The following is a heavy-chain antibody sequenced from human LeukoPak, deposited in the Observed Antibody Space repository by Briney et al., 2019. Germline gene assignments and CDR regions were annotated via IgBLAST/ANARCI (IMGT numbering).Heavy chain of an antibody. D-gene: IGHD5-12*01. CDR2: ISGSGGST. J-gene: IGHJ4*02. Sequence: GGSLRLSCAASGFTFSSYAMSWVRQAPGKGLEWVSAISGSGGSTYYADSVKGRFTISGDNSKNTLYLQMNSLRAEDTAVYYCAKDPNIVATYGCYFDYWGQGTLVTVSS. CDR1: GFTFSSYA. CDR3: AKDPNIVATYGCYFDY. V-gene: IGHV3-23*01.